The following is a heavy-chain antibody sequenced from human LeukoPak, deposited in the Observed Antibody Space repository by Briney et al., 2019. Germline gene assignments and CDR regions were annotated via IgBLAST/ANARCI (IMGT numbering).Heavy chain of an antibody. V-gene: IGHV3-21*01. D-gene: IGHD5-18*01. CDR3: ASGYSYGYGY. J-gene: IGHJ4*02. Sequence: GGSLRLSCAASGFTFSTYSMNWVRQAPGKGLEWVSSISSSSSYIYYADSVKGRFTISRDNSKNTLYLQMNSLRAEDTAVYYCASGYSYGYGYWGQGTLVTVSS. CDR1: GFTFSTYS. CDR2: ISSSSSYI.